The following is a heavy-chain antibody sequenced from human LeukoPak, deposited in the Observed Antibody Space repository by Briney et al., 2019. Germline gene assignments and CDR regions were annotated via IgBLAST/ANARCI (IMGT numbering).Heavy chain of an antibody. J-gene: IGHJ3*02. CDR3: AREVGDTRDSDAFDI. Sequence: SETLSLTCTVSGGSIGSGDYYWSWIRQPPGKGLEWIGYIYYTGSAYYNPSLKSRVTVSIDTSKNQFYLKLSSVTAADTAVYYCAREVGDTRDSDAFDIWGQGTMVTVSS. D-gene: IGHD1-26*01. CDR1: GGSIGSGDYY. V-gene: IGHV4-30-4*08. CDR2: IYYTGSA.